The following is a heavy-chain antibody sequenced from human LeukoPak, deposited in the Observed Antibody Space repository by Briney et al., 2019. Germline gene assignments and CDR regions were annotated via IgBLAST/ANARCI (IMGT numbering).Heavy chain of an antibody. CDR1: GYSISSGSY. V-gene: IGHV4-38-2*02. D-gene: IGHD2-2*01. J-gene: IGHJ4*02. Sequence: SETLSLTCNVSGYSISSGSYWGWIRQPPGKGLEWIASIHHSGSTYYNPALKSRVAMSLDTSKNQFSLKLTSLTAADTAVYYRARRSSAWPPSDSWGQGTLVIVSS. CDR3: ARRSSAWPPSDS. CDR2: IHHSGST.